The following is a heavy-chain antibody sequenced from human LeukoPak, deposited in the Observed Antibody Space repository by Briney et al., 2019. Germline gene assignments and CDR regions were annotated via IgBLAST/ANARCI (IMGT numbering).Heavy chain of an antibody. J-gene: IGHJ3*02. CDR2: ISYIGST. CDR1: DDSFSSHY. Sequence: IPSETLSLTCAVSDDSFSSHYWTWIRQPPGKGLEWIGYISYIGSTNYNPSLKSRVTISIDTSKNQFSLKLSSVTAADTVVYYCARDLVTVTKGFDIWGQGTMVSVSS. V-gene: IGHV4-59*11. CDR3: ARDLVTVTKGFDI. D-gene: IGHD4-17*01.